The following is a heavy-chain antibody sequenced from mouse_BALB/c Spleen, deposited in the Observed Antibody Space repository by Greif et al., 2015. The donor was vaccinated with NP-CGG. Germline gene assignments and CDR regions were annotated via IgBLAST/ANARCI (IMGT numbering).Heavy chain of an antibody. Sequence: QVQLQQSGAELVRPGASVTLSCKASGYTFTDYEMHWVKQTPVHGLEWIGAIDPETGGTAYNQKFKGKATLTADKSSSTAYMELRSLTSEDSAVYYCTRNGNYGFDYWGQGTTLTVSS. CDR3: TRNGNYGFDY. CDR1: GYTFTDYE. D-gene: IGHD2-1*01. J-gene: IGHJ2*01. CDR2: IDPETGGT. V-gene: IGHV1-15*01.